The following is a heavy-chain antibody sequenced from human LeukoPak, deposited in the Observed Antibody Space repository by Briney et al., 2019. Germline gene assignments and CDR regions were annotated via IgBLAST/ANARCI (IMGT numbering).Heavy chain of an antibody. V-gene: IGHV3-74*01. CDR1: GFTFSSYW. J-gene: IGHJ4*02. D-gene: IGHD3-22*01. CDR3: ATNRDYYDSSGYSF. Sequence: QPGGSLRLSCAASGFTFSSYWMHWVRQAPGKRLVWVSRINTDGSSTNYADSVKGRFTISRDNARNTLYLQMNSLRAEDTAVYYCATNRDYYDSSGYSFWGQGTLVTVSS. CDR2: INTDGSST.